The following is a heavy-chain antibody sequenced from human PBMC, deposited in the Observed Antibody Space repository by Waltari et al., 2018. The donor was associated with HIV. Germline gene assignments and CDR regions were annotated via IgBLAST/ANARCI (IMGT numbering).Heavy chain of an antibody. CDR2: IKSKAEGGTI. CDR1: GPTFGNVR. V-gene: IGHV3-15*01. CDR3: TTWQGGSY. Sequence: EVQVVESGGGVVKPGGSLRLSCTVSGPTFGNVRLSWVRQAPGKGLEWIGRIKSKAEGGTIDYGTPVKGRFTISRDDSKDTVYLQMNNLETEDTALYYCTTWQGGSYWGRGTLVTVSS. J-gene: IGHJ4*02. D-gene: IGHD3-10*01.